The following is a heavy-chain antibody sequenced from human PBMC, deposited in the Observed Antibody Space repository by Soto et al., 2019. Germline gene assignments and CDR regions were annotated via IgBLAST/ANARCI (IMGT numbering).Heavy chain of an antibody. D-gene: IGHD3-3*02. CDR3: ARDKDRQQLGRNYSYILDV. CDR2: IMPVFATP. V-gene: IGHV1-69*12. Sequence: QVQLMQSGAEVKKPGSSVKVSCKASGGTFSTSAISWVRQAPGEGLEWVGGIMPVFATPDYAQKFQGRVTISADESTTTAYLELTSLTTDDTAVYYCARDKDRQQLGRNYSYILDVWGQGTAINVSS. CDR1: GGTFSTSA. J-gene: IGHJ6*02.